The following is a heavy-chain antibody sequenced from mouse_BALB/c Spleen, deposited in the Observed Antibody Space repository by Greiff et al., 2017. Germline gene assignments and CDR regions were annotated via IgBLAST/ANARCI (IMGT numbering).Heavy chain of an antibody. CDR1: GFSLTSYG. Sequence: VQLQESGPGLVAPSQSLSITCTVSGFSLTSYGVHWVRQPPGKGLEWLGVIWAGGSTNYNSALMSRLSISKDNSKSQVFLKMNSLQTDDTAMYYCARDPTMSNRCWYFDDWGAGTTVTVSS. CDR3: ARDPTMSNRCWYFDD. D-gene: IGHD2-10*01. J-gene: IGHJ1*01. CDR2: IWAGGST. V-gene: IGHV2-9*02.